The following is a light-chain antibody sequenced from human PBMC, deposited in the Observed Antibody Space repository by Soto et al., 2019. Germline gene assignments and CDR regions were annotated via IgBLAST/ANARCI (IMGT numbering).Light chain of an antibody. CDR2: AAS. CDR3: QKYNSAPWT. V-gene: IGKV1-27*01. CDR1: QGISNY. J-gene: IGKJ1*01. Sequence: DIQMTQSPSSLSASVADRVTITCRASQGISNYLAWYQQKPGKVPKLLIYAASTLQSGVPSRFSGSGSGTDFTLTISSLQPAYVATYYCQKYNSAPWTCGQGTKVDIK.